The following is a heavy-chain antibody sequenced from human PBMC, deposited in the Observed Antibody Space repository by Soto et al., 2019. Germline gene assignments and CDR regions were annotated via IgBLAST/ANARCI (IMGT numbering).Heavy chain of an antibody. CDR1: GVTFSRYA. CDR3: ARGWGYDTSDYYYAY. J-gene: IGHJ4*02. D-gene: IGHD3-22*01. V-gene: IGHV1-69*13. CDR2: ITPIFGTA. Sequence: GASVKVSCKAYGVTFSRYAISWVRQAPGQGLEWMGGITPIFGTANYAQKFQGRVAITADESTRTSYMELRSLRSGDTAVYYCARGWGYDTSDYYYAYWGQGTLVTVSS.